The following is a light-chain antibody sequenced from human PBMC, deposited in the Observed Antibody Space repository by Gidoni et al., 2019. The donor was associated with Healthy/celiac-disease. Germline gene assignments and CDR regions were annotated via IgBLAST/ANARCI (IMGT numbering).Light chain of an antibody. Sequence: DLVMTQSPLSLPVTPGEPASISCRSSQSLLHSNVNNYLDWYLQKPGQSPQLLIYLGSNRASGVPDRFSGSGSGTDFTLKISRVEAEDVGVYYCMQALQTPITFGQGTRLEIK. V-gene: IGKV2-28*01. CDR3: MQALQTPIT. CDR2: LGS. CDR1: QSLLHSNVNNY. J-gene: IGKJ5*01.